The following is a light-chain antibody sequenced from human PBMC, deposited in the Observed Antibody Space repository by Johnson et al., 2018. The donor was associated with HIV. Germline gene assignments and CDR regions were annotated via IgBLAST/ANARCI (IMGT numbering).Light chain of an antibody. J-gene: IGLJ1*01. CDR1: SSNIGNNY. CDR2: DNN. V-gene: IGLV1-51*01. CDR3: GTWHSSLSAGGATDV. Sequence: QPVLTQPPSVSAAPGQKVTISCSGTSSNIGNNYVSWYQQFTGTAPKLVIHDNNKRPSGIPDRISGSKSGTSATLGITGLQTGDEADYYCGTWHSSLSAGGATDVFGTGTKVTVL.